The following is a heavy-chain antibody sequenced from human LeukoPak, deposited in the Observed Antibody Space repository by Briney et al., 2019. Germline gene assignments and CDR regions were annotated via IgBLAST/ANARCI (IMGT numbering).Heavy chain of an antibody. J-gene: IGHJ4*02. D-gene: IGHD6-19*01. CDR2: ISWNSGRI. V-gene: IGHV3-9*01. CDR3: ASYFPRQWLVGYFDY. Sequence: PGRSLRLSCAASGFTFDDYAMHWVRQAPGKGLEWVSGISWNSGRIGYADSVKGRFTISRDNAKKSLYLQMNSLRAEDTAVYYCASYFPRQWLVGYFDYWGQGTLVTVSS. CDR1: GFTFDDYA.